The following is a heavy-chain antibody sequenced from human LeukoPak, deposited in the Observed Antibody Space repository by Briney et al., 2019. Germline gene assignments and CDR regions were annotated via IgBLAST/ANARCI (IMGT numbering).Heavy chain of an antibody. CDR3: ARGDDSGYYDYFDY. V-gene: IGHV3-53*01. J-gene: IGHJ4*02. CDR2: IYTGGNT. D-gene: IGHD3-22*01. CDR1: GFTFSSYW. Sequence: PGGSLRLSCAASGFTFSSYWMSWVRQAPGKGLEWVSPIYTGGNTYYAASVKGRFTISRDFSKNTVFLHMNSLRAEDTAMYYCARGDDSGYYDYFDYWGQGALVTVSS.